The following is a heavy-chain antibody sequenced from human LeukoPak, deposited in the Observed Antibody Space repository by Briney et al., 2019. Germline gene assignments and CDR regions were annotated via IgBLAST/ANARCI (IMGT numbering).Heavy chain of an antibody. CDR3: ARVRDYGGIGEDY. D-gene: IGHD3-16*01. CDR2: ISAYNGNT. CDR1: GYTFTNYG. J-gene: IGHJ4*02. V-gene: IGHV1-18*01. Sequence: GASVKVSCKASGYTFTNYGISWVRQAPGQGLECMGWISAYNGNTNYAQRFQGRVTMTTDTSTSTAYMELRSLRSDDTAVYYCARVRDYGGIGEDYWGQGTLVTVS.